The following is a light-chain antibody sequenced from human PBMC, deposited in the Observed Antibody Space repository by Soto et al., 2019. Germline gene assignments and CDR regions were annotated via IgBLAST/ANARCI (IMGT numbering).Light chain of an antibody. CDR3: QEYTGASLS. J-gene: IGKJ4*01. CDR2: DAS. V-gene: IGKV1-27*01. CDR1: QGISIY. Sequence: DIQMTQSPSSLSASVGDRVTIACRASQGISIYLAWYQQKPGKVPQLLIYDASSLQSGVPSRFSGSGSGTDFSLTISVLQTEDVATYYCQEYTGASLSFGGGTKVEIK.